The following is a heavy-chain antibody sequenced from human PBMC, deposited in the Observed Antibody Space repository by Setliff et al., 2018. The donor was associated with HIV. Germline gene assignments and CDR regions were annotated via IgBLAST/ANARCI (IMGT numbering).Heavy chain of an antibody. D-gene: IGHD3-16*01. J-gene: IGHJ6*03. CDR1: GYSISSGYY. V-gene: IGHV4-38-2*01. CDR2: IYQSGST. CDR3: ARVSYDYASYYMDV. Sequence: SDTLSLTCAVSGYSISSGYYWGWIRQPPGKGLEWIGTIYQSGSTYYNPSLKSRVTISLDTSKNQFSLKLSSVTAADTAVYYCARVSYDYASYYMDVWGKGTTVTVSS.